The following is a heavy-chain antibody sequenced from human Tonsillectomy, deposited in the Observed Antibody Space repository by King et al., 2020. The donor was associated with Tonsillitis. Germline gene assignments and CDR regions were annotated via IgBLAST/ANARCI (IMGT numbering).Heavy chain of an antibody. J-gene: IGHJ4*02. Sequence: VQLVESGGGLVQPGGSLRLSCAASGFTFNTYAMSWVRQAPGKGLEWVSGISGSGGNTYYADSVKGRFTISRDNPKNTLYLQMNSLRAEDTAVFYCAKSGVGGFDYWGRGTLVTVSS. CDR1: GFTFNTYA. CDR2: ISGSGGNT. V-gene: IGHV3-23*04. D-gene: IGHD3-3*01. CDR3: AKSGVGGFDY.